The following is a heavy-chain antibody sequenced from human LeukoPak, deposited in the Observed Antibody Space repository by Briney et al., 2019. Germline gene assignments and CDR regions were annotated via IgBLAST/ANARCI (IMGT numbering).Heavy chain of an antibody. CDR3: ARQYRGYDILTGYYIGYYYMDV. CDR2: IYYSGST. J-gene: IGHJ6*03. V-gene: IGHV4-39*01. D-gene: IGHD3-9*01. Sequence: PSETLSLTCTVSGGSISSSSYYWGWIRQPPGKGLEWIGSIYYSGSTYYNPSLKSRVTISVDTSKNQFSLKLSSVTAADTAVYYCARQYRGYDILTGYYIGYYYMDVWGKGTTVTISS. CDR1: GGSISSSSYY.